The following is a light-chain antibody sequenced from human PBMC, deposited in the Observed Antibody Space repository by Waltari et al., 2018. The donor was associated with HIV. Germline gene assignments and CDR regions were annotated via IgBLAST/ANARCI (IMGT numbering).Light chain of an antibody. J-gene: IGKJ4*01. CDR1: QSVLYSATKKNS. Sequence: INCQSRQSVLYSATKKNSLAWYQQKPGQPPKLLISWASTRESGVPARFSGSGSGTDFTLTINNLQAEDVAVYYCQQYYTTPLSFGGGTKVEIK. CDR3: QQYYTTPLS. CDR2: WAS. V-gene: IGKV4-1*01.